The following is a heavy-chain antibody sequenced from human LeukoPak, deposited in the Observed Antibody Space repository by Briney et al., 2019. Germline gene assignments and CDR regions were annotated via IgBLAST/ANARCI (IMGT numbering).Heavy chain of an antibody. CDR1: GFTFSNYA. CDR3: AKGSRAQGYYFDF. Sequence: GGSLRLSCAASGFTFSNYAMSWVRQAPGKGLEWVSTISGSGGSTYYADSVKGRFTISRDNSKNTLYLQMNSLRAEDTAAYYCAKGSRAQGYYFDFWGQGTLVTVSS. V-gene: IGHV3-23*01. CDR2: ISGSGGST. J-gene: IGHJ4*02. D-gene: IGHD3-10*01.